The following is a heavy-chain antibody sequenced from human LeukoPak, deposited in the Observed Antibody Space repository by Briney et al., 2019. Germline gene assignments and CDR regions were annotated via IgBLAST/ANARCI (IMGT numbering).Heavy chain of an antibody. D-gene: IGHD3-9*01. CDR1: GGSISSNSHH. CDR2: IYYSGTT. V-gene: IGHV4-39*02. CDR3: ARRGDILTDYTFDY. J-gene: IGHJ4*02. Sequence: PSETLSLTCSVSGGSISSNSHHWDWIRQAPGKGLEWIGNIYYSGTTSYNPSLKSRVTISVDTSNNLFSLRLTSVTASDTAVYYCARRGDILTDYTFDYWGQGTLVTVSS.